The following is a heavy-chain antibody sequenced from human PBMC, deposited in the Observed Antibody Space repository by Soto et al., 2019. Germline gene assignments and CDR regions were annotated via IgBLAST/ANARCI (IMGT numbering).Heavy chain of an antibody. J-gene: IGHJ6*02. CDR3: ASNQDNTYYYYRMDV. V-gene: IGHV1-2*02. CDR1: GYTFTGYY. CDR2: INPKSGGT. D-gene: IGHD2-15*01. Sequence: ASVKVSCKASGYTFTGYYMHWVRQAPGQGLEWMGWINPKSGGTNYAQKFQGRVTMTRDTSISTAYMELSRLRSDDTAVYYCASNQDNTYYYYRMDVWGQGTTVTVSS.